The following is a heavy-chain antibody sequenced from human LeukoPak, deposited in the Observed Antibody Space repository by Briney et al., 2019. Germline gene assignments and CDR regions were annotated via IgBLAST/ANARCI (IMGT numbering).Heavy chain of an antibody. V-gene: IGHV4-59*01. J-gene: IGHJ4*02. CDR2: IYYGGST. CDR3: ARVGSSSSFGY. Sequence: SETLSLTCTVSSGSISSYYWSWIRQPPGKGLEWIGYIYYGGSTNYNPALKSRVTISVDTSKNQFSLKLSSVTAADTAVYYCARVGSSSSFGYWAREPWSPSPQ. CDR1: SGSISSYY. D-gene: IGHD6-6*01.